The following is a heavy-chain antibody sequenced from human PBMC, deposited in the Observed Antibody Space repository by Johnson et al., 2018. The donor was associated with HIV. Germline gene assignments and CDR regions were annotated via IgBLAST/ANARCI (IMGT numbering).Heavy chain of an antibody. J-gene: IGHJ3*02. V-gene: IGHV3-30*02. D-gene: IGHD3-10*01. CDR1: GFTFSSYG. CDR2: IRYDGSYK. CDR3: ARDSPGEITMVQGVIGI. Sequence: QVQLVESGGGVVQPGGSLRLSCAASGFTFSSYGMHWVRQAPGKGLEWVAFIRYDGSYKYYADSVKGRFTISRDNSKNTLYLQMNSLRAEDTAVYYCARDSPGEITMVQGVIGIWGQGTMVTVSS.